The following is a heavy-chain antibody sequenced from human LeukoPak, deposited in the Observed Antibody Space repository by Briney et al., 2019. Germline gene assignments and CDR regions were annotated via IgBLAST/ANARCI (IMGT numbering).Heavy chain of an antibody. Sequence: PGGSLRLSCAASGFTFSSYSMNWVRQAPGKGLEWVSSISSSSSYIYYADSVKGRFTISRDNAKNTLYLQMNSLRAEDTAVYYCAKDRGSYFDYWGQGTLVTVSS. J-gene: IGHJ4*02. V-gene: IGHV3-21*01. CDR3: AKDRGSYFDY. CDR1: GFTFSSYS. CDR2: ISSSSSYI.